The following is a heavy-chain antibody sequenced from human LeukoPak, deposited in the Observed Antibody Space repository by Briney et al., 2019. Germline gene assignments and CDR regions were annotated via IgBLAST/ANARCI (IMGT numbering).Heavy chain of an antibody. Sequence: SGPALVKPTQTLTXTCTFSGFSLSRSGMCVSWIRQPPGKALEWLARIDWDDDKHYTTSLKTRLTISKDTSKNQVVLTMTSMDPVDTATYYCARNRGYSGYGMDVWGQGTTVTVSS. CDR3: ARNRGYSGYGMDV. CDR2: IDWDDDK. V-gene: IGHV2-70*11. CDR1: GFSLSRSGMC. D-gene: IGHD5-12*01. J-gene: IGHJ6*02.